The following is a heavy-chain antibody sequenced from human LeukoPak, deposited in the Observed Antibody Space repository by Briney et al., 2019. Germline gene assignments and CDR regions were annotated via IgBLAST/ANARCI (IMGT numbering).Heavy chain of an antibody. CDR2: ISSSSSYI. CDR3: ARVSDGYCSSTSCYADY. D-gene: IGHD2-2*01. J-gene: IGHJ4*02. V-gene: IGHV3-21*01. Sequence: PGGSLRLPCAASGFTFSSYSMNWVRQAPGKGLEWVSSISSSSSYIYYADSVKGRFTISRDNAKNSLYLQMNSLRAEDTAVYYCARVSDGYCSSTSCYADYWGQGTLVTVSS. CDR1: GFTFSSYS.